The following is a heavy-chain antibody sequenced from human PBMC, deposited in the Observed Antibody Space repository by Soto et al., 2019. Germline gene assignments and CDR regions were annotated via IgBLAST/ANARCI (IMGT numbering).Heavy chain of an antibody. Sequence: ASVKVSCKASGYSLDNYGFTWVRQAPGQGLEWMGRISVYNGDTNYAQKFQGRVTMTTDTATSTAYMELSSLRSEDTAVYYCARVLGIAVAGTEFDYWGQGTLVTVSS. V-gene: IGHV1-18*01. D-gene: IGHD6-19*01. J-gene: IGHJ4*02. CDR1: GYSLDNYG. CDR2: ISVYNGDT. CDR3: ARVLGIAVAGTEFDY.